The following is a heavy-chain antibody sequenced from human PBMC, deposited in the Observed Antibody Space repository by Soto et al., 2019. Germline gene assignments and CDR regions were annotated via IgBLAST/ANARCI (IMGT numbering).Heavy chain of an antibody. V-gene: IGHV4-30-4*01. J-gene: IGHJ3*02. CDR2: IYYSGST. CDR1: GGSISSGDYY. D-gene: IGHD2-8*01. Sequence: PSETLSLTCTVSGGSISSGDYYWSWIRQPPGKGLEWIGYIYYSGSTYYNPSLKSRVTISVDTSKNQFSLKLSSVTAADTAVYYCASSSDIVLMVYANDAFDIWGQGTMVTVSS. CDR3: ASSSDIVLMVYANDAFDI.